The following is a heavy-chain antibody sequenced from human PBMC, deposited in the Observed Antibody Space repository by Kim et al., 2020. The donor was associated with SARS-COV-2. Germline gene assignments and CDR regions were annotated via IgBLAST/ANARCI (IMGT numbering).Heavy chain of an antibody. V-gene: IGHV3-33*01. D-gene: IGHD6-19*01. CDR2: IWYDGSNK. CDR3: ASTYSSGWTPFGY. Sequence: GGSLRLSCAASGFTFSSYGMHWVRQAPGKGLEWVAVIWYDGSNKYYADSVKGRFTISRDNSKNTLYLQMNSLRAEDTAVYYCASTYSSGWTPFGYWGQGTLVTVSS. CDR1: GFTFSSYG. J-gene: IGHJ4*02.